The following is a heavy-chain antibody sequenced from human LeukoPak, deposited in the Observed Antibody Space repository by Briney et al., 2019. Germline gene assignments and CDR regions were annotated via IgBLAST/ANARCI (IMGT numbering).Heavy chain of an antibody. Sequence: GGSLRLSCEASGFTFSNVWMNWVRQAPGKGLEWIGRIKTKTGGGTTEYAAPVKGRFTISRDDSKNTVYLQMNSLKTEDTALYYCVTRVKSTGDYWGQGTLVTVSS. V-gene: IGHV3-15*01. D-gene: IGHD1-1*01. CDR3: VTRVKSTGDY. CDR1: GFTFSNVW. J-gene: IGHJ4*02. CDR2: IKTKTGGGTT.